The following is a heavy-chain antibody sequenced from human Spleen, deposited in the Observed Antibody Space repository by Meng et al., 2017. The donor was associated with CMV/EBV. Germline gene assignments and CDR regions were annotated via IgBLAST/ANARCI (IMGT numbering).Heavy chain of an antibody. CDR2: ISIYNGNT. D-gene: IGHD3-22*01. CDR3: ARDGNYYDSSGYPFDY. J-gene: IGHJ4*02. CDR1: GYTFVNYG. Sequence: ASVKVSCKASGYTFVNYGLSWVRQAPGQGLEWMGWISIYNGNTNYAQKLQGRVTMTTDTSTSTAYMELRSLRSDDTAVYYCARDGNYYDSSGYPFDYWGQGTLVTVSS. V-gene: IGHV1-18*01.